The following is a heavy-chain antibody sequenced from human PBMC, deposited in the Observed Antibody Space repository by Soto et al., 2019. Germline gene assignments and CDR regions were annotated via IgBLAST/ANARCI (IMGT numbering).Heavy chain of an antibody. J-gene: IGHJ4*02. CDR1: GGTFSRDV. CDR2: IIPFSASR. V-gene: IGHV1-69*01. CDR3: ARSPNCGAACYSGYFDS. D-gene: IGHD2-21*02. Sequence: QVQLVQSGAEMKKPGSSVMVSCKAAGGTFSRDVISWVRQAPGHGLEWMGGIIPFSASRKYAQKFQGRVSITADASTATGYMNLVKLTSEDTAVYYCARSPNCGAACYSGYFDSWGQGTLVTVSS.